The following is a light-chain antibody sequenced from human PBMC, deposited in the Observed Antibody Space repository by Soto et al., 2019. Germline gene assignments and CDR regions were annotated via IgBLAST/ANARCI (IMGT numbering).Light chain of an antibody. CDR3: HQRSKWPLT. V-gene: IGKV3-11*01. CDR2: EAS. J-gene: IGKJ3*01. CDR1: HTVSPY. Sequence: EIVLTQSPDTLSLSPGERATLSCRASHTVSPYLTWYQQKPGQAPRLLIYEASNRATGIPARFSGSGSGTDFTLTISSLEPEDFAVYYCHQRSKWPLTIGPGSKVDI.